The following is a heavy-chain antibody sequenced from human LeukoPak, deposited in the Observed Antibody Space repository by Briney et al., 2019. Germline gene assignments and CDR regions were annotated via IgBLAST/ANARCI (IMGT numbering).Heavy chain of an antibody. CDR1: GGTFSSYA. CDR2: VIPISGTA. Sequence: SVKVSCKASGGTFSSYAISWARQAPGHGLEWMGRVIPISGTANYAQKFQGRVTITTDESTSTAYMELSSLRSEDTAVYYCARARGYYDSSEYYFDYWGQGTLVTVSS. V-gene: IGHV1-69*05. CDR3: ARARGYYDSSEYYFDY. D-gene: IGHD3-22*01. J-gene: IGHJ4*02.